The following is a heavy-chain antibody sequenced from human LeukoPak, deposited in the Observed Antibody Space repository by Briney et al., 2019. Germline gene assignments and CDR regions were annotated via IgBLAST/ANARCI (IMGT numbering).Heavy chain of an antibody. CDR1: GFTFSSYA. Sequence: GGSLRLSCAASGFTFSSYAMHWVRQAPGKGLEWVAVISYDGSNKYYADSVKGRFTISRDNSKNTLYLQMNSLRAEDTAVYYCARDPHRDKCYGDPQSYFDYWGQGTLVTVSS. J-gene: IGHJ4*02. CDR3: ARDPHRDKCYGDPQSYFDY. CDR2: ISYDGSNK. V-gene: IGHV3-30*04. D-gene: IGHD4-17*01.